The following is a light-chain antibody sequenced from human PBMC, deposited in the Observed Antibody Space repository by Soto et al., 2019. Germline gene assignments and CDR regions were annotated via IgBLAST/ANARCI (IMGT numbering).Light chain of an antibody. CDR3: GTWDSSLNGVI. CDR1: SSNIAYNY. CDR2: DNT. V-gene: IGLV1-51*01. J-gene: IGLJ2*01. Sequence: QPVLTQPPSVSATPGQTVTISCSGSSSNIAYNYVSWYQRLPGAPPKLLIYDNTKRPSGIPDRFSGSQSGTSAALGITGLQSGDEGDYYCGTWDSSLNGVIFGGGTKVTVL.